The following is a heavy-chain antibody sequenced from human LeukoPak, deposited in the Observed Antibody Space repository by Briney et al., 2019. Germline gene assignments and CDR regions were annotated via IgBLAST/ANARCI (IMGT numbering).Heavy chain of an antibody. CDR2: ISSSGSAI. J-gene: IGHJ4*02. V-gene: IGHV3-48*03. D-gene: IGHD4-17*01. Sequence: GGSLRLSCAASGFTFSSYEMNWVRQAPGKGLEWVSYISSSGSAIYYADSVKGRFTISRDNAENSLYLQMNSLRAEDTAVYYCARDGDYGLLDYWGQGTLVTVSS. CDR1: GFTFSSYE. CDR3: ARDGDYGLLDY.